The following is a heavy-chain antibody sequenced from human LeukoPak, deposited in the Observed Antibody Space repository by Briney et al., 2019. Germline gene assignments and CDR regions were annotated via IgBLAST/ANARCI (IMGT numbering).Heavy chain of an antibody. CDR3: AKGVGGIVGATVDY. J-gene: IGHJ4*02. D-gene: IGHD1-26*01. V-gene: IGHV3-30*18. Sequence: GGSLRLSCAASGFTLSSYGMHWVSQAPGKGLEWVAVISFDGSSKFHADSVKGRFTITRDNSKNTLYLQTSSLRAEDTAVYYCAKGVGGIVGATVDYWGQGTLVTVSS. CDR2: ISFDGSSK. CDR1: GFTLSSYG.